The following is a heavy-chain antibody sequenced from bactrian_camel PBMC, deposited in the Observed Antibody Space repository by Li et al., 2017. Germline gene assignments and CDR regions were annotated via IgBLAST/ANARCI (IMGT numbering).Heavy chain of an antibody. D-gene: IGHD6*01. Sequence: VQAGGSLRLACVASGGSKSTFCMGWFRQAPGKEREGVARIYSEDGDTYYTDFVKGRFTISRDSAQNTVYLQMNSLKPDDTAVYSCARVRGVVAVGFVDYWGQGTQVTVS. CDR1: GGSKSTFC. CDR3: ARVRGVVAVGFVDY. J-gene: IGHJ4*01. CDR2: IYSEDGDT. V-gene: IGHV3S6*01.